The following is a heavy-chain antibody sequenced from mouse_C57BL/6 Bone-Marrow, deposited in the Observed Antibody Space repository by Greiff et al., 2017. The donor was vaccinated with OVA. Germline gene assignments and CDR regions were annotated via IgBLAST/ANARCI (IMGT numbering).Heavy chain of an antibody. J-gene: IGHJ1*03. CDR3: ARDLGLYWYFDV. CDR1: GYTFTSYG. D-gene: IGHD4-1*01. V-gene: IGHV1-81*01. Sequence: VKLQQSGAELARPGASVKLSCKASGYTFTSYGISWVKQSTGQGLEWIGEIYPRSGNTYYTEKFKGKATLTADKSSSTAYMELRSLTSEYSAVYFGARDLGLYWYFDVWGTGTTVTVSS. CDR2: IYPRSGNT.